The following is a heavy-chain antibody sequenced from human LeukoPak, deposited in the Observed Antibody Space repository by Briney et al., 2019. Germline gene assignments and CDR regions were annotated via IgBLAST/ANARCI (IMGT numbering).Heavy chain of an antibody. Sequence: GGSLRLSCGASGFTFTTYWMSWVRQAPGKGLEWVANIKQDGTEKYYVDSVKGRFTISRDNAKNSLYLQMNSLRAEDTAVYYCARDTGWIDYWGQGTLVTVSS. V-gene: IGHV3-7*01. CDR3: ARDTGWIDY. CDR2: IKQDGTEK. D-gene: IGHD1-14*01. CDR1: GFTFTTYW. J-gene: IGHJ4*02.